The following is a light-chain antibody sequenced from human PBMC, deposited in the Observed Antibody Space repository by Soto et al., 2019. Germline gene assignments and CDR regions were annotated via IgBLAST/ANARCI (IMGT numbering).Light chain of an antibody. V-gene: IGLV4-69*02. Sequence: QSVLTQSPSASASLGASVKLTCTLSSGHSNYAIAWHQQQPEKGPRYLMKVNSDGRHIKGDGIPDRFSGSSSGAERYLTISSLQSEDEADYDCQTWGSAIQVFGTGTKLTVL. CDR3: QTWGSAIQV. CDR1: SGHSNYA. J-gene: IGLJ1*01. CDR2: VNSDGRH.